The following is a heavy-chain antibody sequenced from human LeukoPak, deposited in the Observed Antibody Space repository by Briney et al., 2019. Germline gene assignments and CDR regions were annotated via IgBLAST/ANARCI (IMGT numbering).Heavy chain of an antibody. CDR1: GFTFSSYS. Sequence: GGSLGLSCAASGFTFSSYSMNWVRQAPGKGLEWVSSISSSSSYIYYADSVKGRFTISRDNAKNSLYLQMNSLRAEDTAVYYCARETWATVTTYYYYMDVWGKGTTVTVSS. CDR2: ISSSSSYI. V-gene: IGHV3-21*01. J-gene: IGHJ6*03. D-gene: IGHD4-11*01. CDR3: ARETWATVTTYYYYMDV.